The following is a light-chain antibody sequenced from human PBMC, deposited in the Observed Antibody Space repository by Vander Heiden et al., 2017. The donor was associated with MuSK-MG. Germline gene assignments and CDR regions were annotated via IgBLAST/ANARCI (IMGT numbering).Light chain of an antibody. CDR1: QTIFNY. V-gene: IGKV1-39*01. CDR3: QQCDNTRLT. J-gene: IGKJ4*01. Sequence: DIQLTQSPSSLSASVGDRVTITCRASQTIFNYLNWYQQSPGKAPKLLIYSASTLQSGTPPRFSGSGSGTDFTLVISRLQPEDFATYYCQQCDNTRLTFGGGTKIETK. CDR2: SAS.